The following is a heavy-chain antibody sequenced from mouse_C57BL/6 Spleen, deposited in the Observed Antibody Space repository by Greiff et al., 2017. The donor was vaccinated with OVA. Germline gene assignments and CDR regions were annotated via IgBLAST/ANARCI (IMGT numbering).Heavy chain of an antibody. D-gene: IGHD1-1*01. CDR2: IHPSDSDT. CDR3: AISYYYGSSHDV. V-gene: IGHV1-74*01. Sequence: QVQLKQPGAELVKPGASVKVSCKASGYTFTSYWMHWVKQRPGQGLEWIGRIHPSDSDTNYNQKFKGKATLTVDKSSSTAYMQLSSLTSEDSAVYYCAISYYYGSSHDVWGTGTTVTVSS. CDR1: GYTFTSYW. J-gene: IGHJ1*03.